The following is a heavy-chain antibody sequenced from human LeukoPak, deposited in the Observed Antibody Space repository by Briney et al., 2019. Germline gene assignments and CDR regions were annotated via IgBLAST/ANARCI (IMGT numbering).Heavy chain of an antibody. D-gene: IGHD6-6*01. J-gene: IGHJ5*02. Sequence: SETLSLTCTVSGGSISSSSYYWGWIRQPPGKGLEWIGSIYYSGSTYYNPSLKSRVTISVDTSKNQFSLKLSSVTAADTAVYYCARGIAARRFDPWGQGTLVTVSS. CDR3: ARGIAARRFDP. V-gene: IGHV4-39*07. CDR1: GGSISSSSYY. CDR2: IYYSGST.